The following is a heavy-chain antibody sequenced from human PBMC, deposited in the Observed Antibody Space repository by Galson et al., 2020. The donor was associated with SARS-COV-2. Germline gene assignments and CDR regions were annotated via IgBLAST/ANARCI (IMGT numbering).Heavy chain of an antibody. CDR2: ISAYNGNT. CDR1: GYTFNSYG. D-gene: IGHD5-12*01. Sequence: ASVKVSCKASGYTFNSYGINWVRQAPGQWLEWMGWISAYNGNTNYAQKLQGRVTMTTDTSTSTAYMELRSLRSDDTAVYYCARVEGDIVATIGEDYWGQGTLVTVSS. CDR3: ARVEGDIVATIGEDY. J-gene: IGHJ4*02. V-gene: IGHV1-18*04.